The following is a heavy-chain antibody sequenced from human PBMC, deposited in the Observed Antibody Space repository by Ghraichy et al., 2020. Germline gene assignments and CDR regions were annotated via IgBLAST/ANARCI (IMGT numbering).Heavy chain of an antibody. CDR3: ATVTKDVDTAMEYPPPFDY. CDR1: GYTLTELS. Sequence: ASVKVSCKVSGYTLTELSMHWVRQAPGKGLEWMGGFDPEDGETIYAQKFQGRVTMTEDTSTDTAYMELSSLRSEDTAVYYCATVTKDVDTAMEYPPPFDYWGQGTLVTVSS. D-gene: IGHD5-18*01. V-gene: IGHV1-24*01. CDR2: FDPEDGET. J-gene: IGHJ4*02.